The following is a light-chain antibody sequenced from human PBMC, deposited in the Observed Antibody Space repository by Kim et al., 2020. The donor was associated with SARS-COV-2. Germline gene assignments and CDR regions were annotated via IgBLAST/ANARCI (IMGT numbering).Light chain of an antibody. Sequence: SPEERATLSCRASQTINNKLVWYQPKPGRAPSLLIYDATTRATGVPARFIGSGSETDFTLTISSLQSEDFAVYYCQQSNDWPPLTFGQGTKVDIK. V-gene: IGKV3-15*01. CDR3: QQSNDWPPLT. CDR1: QTINNK. J-gene: IGKJ1*01. CDR2: DAT.